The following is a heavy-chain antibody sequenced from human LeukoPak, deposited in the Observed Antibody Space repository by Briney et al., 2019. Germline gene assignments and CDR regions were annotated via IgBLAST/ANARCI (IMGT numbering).Heavy chain of an antibody. D-gene: IGHD6-19*01. CDR1: GFTVSSNY. Sequence: GGSLRLSCAASGFTVSSNYMSWVRQAPGKGLEWVSVIYSGGSTYYADSVKGRFTISRDNSKNTLYLQMNSLRAEDTAVYYCAKDRHGSGWYGGWGQGTLVTVSS. J-gene: IGHJ4*02. V-gene: IGHV3-53*01. CDR2: IYSGGST. CDR3: AKDRHGSGWYGG.